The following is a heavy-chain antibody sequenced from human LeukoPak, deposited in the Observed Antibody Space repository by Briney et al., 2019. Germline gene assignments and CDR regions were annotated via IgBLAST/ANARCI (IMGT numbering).Heavy chain of an antibody. Sequence: GGSLRLSCAASGFTFSSYAMSWVRQAPGKGLEWVSAISGSGGSTYYADSVKGRFTISRDNSKNTLYLRMNSLRAEDTAVYYCAKDLRGRVAPGAFDIWGQGTMVTVSS. CDR1: GFTFSSYA. J-gene: IGHJ3*02. D-gene: IGHD3-10*01. CDR2: ISGSGGST. V-gene: IGHV3-23*01. CDR3: AKDLRGRVAPGAFDI.